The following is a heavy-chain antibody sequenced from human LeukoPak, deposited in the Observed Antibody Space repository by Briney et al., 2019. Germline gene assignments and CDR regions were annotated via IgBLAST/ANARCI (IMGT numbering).Heavy chain of an antibody. V-gene: IGHV4-59*01. CDR2: IYYSGST. CDR1: GGSISSYY. D-gene: IGHD6-13*01. Sequence: SETLSLTCTVSGGSISSYYWSWIRQPPGKGLEWIGYIYYSGSTNYNPSLKSRVTISVDTSKNQFSLKLSSVTAADTAVYYCARAKPERLLAAAYAFDIWGQGTMVTVSS. J-gene: IGHJ3*02. CDR3: ARAKPERLLAAAYAFDI.